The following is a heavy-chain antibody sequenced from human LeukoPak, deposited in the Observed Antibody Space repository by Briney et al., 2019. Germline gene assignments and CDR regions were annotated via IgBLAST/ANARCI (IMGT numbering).Heavy chain of an antibody. CDR3: ALEFRTFYAVFDY. J-gene: IGHJ4*02. D-gene: IGHD2-2*01. Sequence: SVKVSCKASGGTFSSYAISWVRQAPGQGLEWMGGIIPIFGTANYAQKFQGRVTITADESATTAYMELNSLRSEDTAVYYCALEFRTFYAVFDYWGQGTLVTVSS. V-gene: IGHV1-69*01. CDR1: GGTFSSYA. CDR2: IIPIFGTA.